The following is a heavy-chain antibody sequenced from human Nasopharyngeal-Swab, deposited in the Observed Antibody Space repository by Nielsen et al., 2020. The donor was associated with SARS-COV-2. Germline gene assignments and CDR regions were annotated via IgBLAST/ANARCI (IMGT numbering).Heavy chain of an antibody. CDR3: ARGLIVATIFHYYYYMDV. Sequence: ASVKVSCKASGYTFTGYDINWVRQATGQGLEWMGWMNPNSGNTGYAQKFQGRVTMTRNTSISTAYMELSSLRSEDTAVYYCARGLIVATIFHYYYYMDVWGKGTTVTVSS. CDR2: MNPNSGNT. CDR1: GYTFTGYD. V-gene: IGHV1-8*01. J-gene: IGHJ6*03. D-gene: IGHD5-12*01.